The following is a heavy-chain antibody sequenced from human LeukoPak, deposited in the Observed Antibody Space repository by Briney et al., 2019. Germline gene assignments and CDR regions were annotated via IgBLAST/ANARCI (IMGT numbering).Heavy chain of an antibody. J-gene: IGHJ4*02. CDR3: ASLAWGDPFDY. CDR1: GLIFSRYA. Sequence: GWSVRLSCAASGLIFSRYAMSWVRQAPGRELDGVSVIYSGGSTYYADSVKGRFTISRHNSKNTLYLQMNSLRAEDTAVYYCASLAWGDPFDYWGQGTLVTVSA. D-gene: IGHD3-16*01. CDR2: IYSGGST. V-gene: IGHV3-53*04.